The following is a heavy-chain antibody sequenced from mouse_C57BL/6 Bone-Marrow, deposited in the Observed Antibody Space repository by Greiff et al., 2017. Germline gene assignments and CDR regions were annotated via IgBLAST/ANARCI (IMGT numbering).Heavy chain of an antibody. J-gene: IGHJ2*01. CDR2: ISRGSSTI. D-gene: IGHD1-1*01. V-gene: IGHV5-17*01. Sequence: EVHLVESGGGLVKPGGSLKLSCAASGFTFSDYGMHWVRQAPEKGLEWVAYISRGSSTIYYADTVKGRFTISTDTAKNTLFLQMSSLRAEDTAMYYCARNCYQDYWGQGTTLTVSS. CDR1: GFTFSDYG. CDR3: ARNCYQDY.